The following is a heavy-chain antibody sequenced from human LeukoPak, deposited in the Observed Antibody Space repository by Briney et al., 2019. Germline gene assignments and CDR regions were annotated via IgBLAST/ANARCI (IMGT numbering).Heavy chain of an antibody. Sequence: GGSLRLSCAASGFTLSSYWMSWVRQAPGKGLEWVANIKQDGSEKYYVDSVKGRFPISRDNGKNSLYLQMDSLRADDTAVYYCARTSGTGWSHWGQGTLVTVSS. D-gene: IGHD6-19*01. CDR1: GFTLSSYW. CDR2: IKQDGSEK. J-gene: IGHJ4*02. CDR3: ARTSGTGWSH. V-gene: IGHV3-7*01.